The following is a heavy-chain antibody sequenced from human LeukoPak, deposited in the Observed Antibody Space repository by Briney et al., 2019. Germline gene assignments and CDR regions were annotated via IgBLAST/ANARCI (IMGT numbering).Heavy chain of an antibody. J-gene: IGHJ4*02. D-gene: IGHD4-11*01. CDR3: TSRLSVDYSNPRDY. Sequence: GGSLRLSCAASGFTFSGSAMHWVRQASGKGLEWVARIRSKANSYATAYAASVKGRFTISRDDSKNTAYLQMNSLKAEDTAVYYCTSRLSVDYSNPRDYWGQGTLVTVSS. CDR1: GFTFSGSA. CDR2: IRSKANSYAT. V-gene: IGHV3-73*01.